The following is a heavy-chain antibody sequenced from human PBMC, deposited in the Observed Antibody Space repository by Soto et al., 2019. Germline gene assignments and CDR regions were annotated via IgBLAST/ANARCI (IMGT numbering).Heavy chain of an antibody. J-gene: IGHJ4*02. CDR2: IYHSGST. CDR3: ARDGGITMVRGPPPD. V-gene: IGHV4-30-2*01. CDR1: GGSISSGGYS. D-gene: IGHD3-10*01. Sequence: PSETLSLTCAVSGGSISSGGYSWSWIRQPPGKGLEWIGDIYHSGSTYYNPSLKSRVTISVDKSKNQFSLKLSSVTAADTAVYYCARDGGITMVRGPPPDWGQGTLVTVSS.